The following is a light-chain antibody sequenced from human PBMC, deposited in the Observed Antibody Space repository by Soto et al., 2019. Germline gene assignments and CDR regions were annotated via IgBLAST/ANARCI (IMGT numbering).Light chain of an antibody. CDR1: QSLTSSY. V-gene: IGKV3-20*01. Sequence: EIVLTQYPGTLSLSPGERATLSCRASQSLTSSYLAWYQQKPGQAPRLLIYGASSRATGIPDRFTGSGSGTDFTLTISRLEPEDFAVYYCQQYDGSPRTFGQGTKVDIK. J-gene: IGKJ1*01. CDR3: QQYDGSPRT. CDR2: GAS.